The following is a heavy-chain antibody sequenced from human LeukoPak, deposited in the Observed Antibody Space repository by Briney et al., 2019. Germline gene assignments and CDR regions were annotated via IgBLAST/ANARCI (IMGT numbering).Heavy chain of an antibody. CDR2: IIPIFGTA. CDR1: GYTFTGYY. V-gene: IGHV1-69*13. CDR3: ARDPSMIRGENTPYFDY. D-gene: IGHD3-10*01. Sequence: SVKVSCKASGYTFTGYYMHWVRQAPGQGLEWMGGIIPIFGTADYAQKFQGRVTITADESTSTAYMELNSLRSEDTAVYYCARDPSMIRGENTPYFDYWGQGTLVTVSS. J-gene: IGHJ4*02.